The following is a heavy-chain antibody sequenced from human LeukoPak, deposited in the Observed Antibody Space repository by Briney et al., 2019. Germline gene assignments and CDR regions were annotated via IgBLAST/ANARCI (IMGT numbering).Heavy chain of an antibody. CDR3: ARVGYSYGSKDY. CDR2: ISSSSSYI. CDR1: GFPFSSYS. J-gene: IGHJ4*02. D-gene: IGHD5-18*01. Sequence: GSLRLSCAASGFPFSSYSMNWVRQAPGKGLEWVSSISSSSSYIYYPDSVKGRFTISRDNAKNSLYLQMNSMRDEDTAVYYCARVGYSYGSKDYWGQGTLATVSS. V-gene: IGHV3-21*01.